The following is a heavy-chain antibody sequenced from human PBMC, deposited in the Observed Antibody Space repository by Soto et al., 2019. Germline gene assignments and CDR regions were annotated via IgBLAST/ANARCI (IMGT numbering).Heavy chain of an antibody. D-gene: IGHD5-18*01. CDR3: ARDSGYSYGPLDY. J-gene: IGHJ4*02. CDR1: GFTFSSYI. Sequence: HPGGSLRLSCAASGFTFSSYIMNWVRQAPGKGLEWVSYISSSSSTIYYADSVKGRFTISRDNAKNSLYLQMNSLRAEDTAVYYCARDSGYSYGPLDYWGQGTLVTVSS. CDR2: ISSSSSTI. V-gene: IGHV3-48*01.